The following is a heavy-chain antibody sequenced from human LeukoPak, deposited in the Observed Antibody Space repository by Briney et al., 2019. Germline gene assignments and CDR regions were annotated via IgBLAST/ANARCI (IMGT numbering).Heavy chain of an antibody. Sequence: GGSLRLSCAASGFTFSRYTMTWVRQAPGKGLEWVSGISDRGHRTYYADSVKGRFTISRDNSKNTLYLQMNSLRAEDTAVYYCARDHDWFDPWGQGTLVTVSS. J-gene: IGHJ5*02. V-gene: IGHV3-23*01. CDR2: ISDRGHRT. CDR3: ARDHDWFDP. CDR1: GFTFSRYT.